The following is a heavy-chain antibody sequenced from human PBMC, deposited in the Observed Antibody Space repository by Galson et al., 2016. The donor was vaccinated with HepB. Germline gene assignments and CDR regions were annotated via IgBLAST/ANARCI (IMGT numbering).Heavy chain of an antibody. J-gene: IGHJ4*02. V-gene: IGHV2-5*01. D-gene: IGHD3-10*01. CDR1: GFSLTTNGVG. Sequence: PALVKPTQTLTLTCTFSGFSLTTNGVGVGWIRQPPGKALEWLALIFWNDEKRYSPSLKSRITITKNTSENQVVFRMTNMDPVDTATYYCAHRAFLYHFGSTNYYNFFDFWGQGALVTVSS. CDR3: AHRAFLYHFGSTNYYNFFDF. CDR2: IFWNDEK.